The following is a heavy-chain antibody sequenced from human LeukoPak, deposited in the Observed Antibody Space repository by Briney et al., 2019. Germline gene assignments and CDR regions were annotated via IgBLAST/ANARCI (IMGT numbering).Heavy chain of an antibody. Sequence: GGSLRLSCAASGFNFSSYDMHWVRQRTVKGLEWVSAIGTAGDTYYPGSVKGRFTISREDAKNSLYLQMNSLNVGDTAVYYCAGGDWYFDLWGRGTLVTVSS. CDR1: GFNFSSYD. CDR2: IGTAGDT. J-gene: IGHJ2*01. V-gene: IGHV3-13*01. CDR3: AGGDWYFDL.